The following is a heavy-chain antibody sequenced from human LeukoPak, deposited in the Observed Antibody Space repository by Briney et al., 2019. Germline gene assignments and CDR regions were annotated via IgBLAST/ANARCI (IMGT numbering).Heavy chain of an antibody. CDR3: ARDGGIAAAPRDNWFDP. Sequence: GGSLRLSCAASGFTFSSYEMNWVRQAPGKGLEWVSYISSSGSTIYYADSVKGRFTISRANTKNSLYLQIHSLSAEATAVYYCARDGGIAAAPRDNWFDPWGQGTLVTVSS. V-gene: IGHV3-48*03. D-gene: IGHD6-13*01. CDR2: ISSSGSTI. J-gene: IGHJ5*02. CDR1: GFTFSSYE.